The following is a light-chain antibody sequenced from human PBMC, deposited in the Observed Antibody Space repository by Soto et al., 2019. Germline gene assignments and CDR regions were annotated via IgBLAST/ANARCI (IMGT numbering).Light chain of an antibody. J-gene: IGKJ2*01. V-gene: IGKV1-39*01. Sequence: DIQMTQSPSSLSASVGDRVTITCRAGQSISNYLNWFQQKPGKAPELLIYGASNLQSGVPSRFSGSASGTDFTLTISSLQPEDFATYYCQQSYSTPYTFGQGTKLEI. CDR2: GAS. CDR1: QSISNY. CDR3: QQSYSTPYT.